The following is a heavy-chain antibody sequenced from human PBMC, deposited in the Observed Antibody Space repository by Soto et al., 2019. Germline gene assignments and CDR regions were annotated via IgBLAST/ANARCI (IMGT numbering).Heavy chain of an antibody. J-gene: IGHJ6*02. CDR2: IYYSGST. CDR1: GGSISSSSYY. CDR3: AFFFSGGYGYGFYYYGMDV. D-gene: IGHD5-18*01. Sequence: SETLSLTCTVSGGSISSSSYYWGWIRQPPGKKQERIGSIYYSGSTYYNPSLKSRVTISVDTSKNQFSLKLSSVTAADTAVYYCAFFFSGGYGYGFYYYGMDVWGQGTTVTVSS. V-gene: IGHV4-39*01.